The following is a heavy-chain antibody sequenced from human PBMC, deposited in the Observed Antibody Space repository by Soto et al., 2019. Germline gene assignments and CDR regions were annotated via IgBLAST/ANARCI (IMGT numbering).Heavy chain of an antibody. J-gene: IGHJ4*02. D-gene: IGHD6-6*01. Sequence: PGGSLRLSCAASGFTFSNYWMSWVRQSPGKGLEWVVNIKQDGSEKHYVDSMKGRFTISRDNAKTSLYLQMNSLRAEDTDVYYCARIGYRSSSFDYWGQGTLVTVSS. CDR1: GFTFSNYW. V-gene: IGHV3-7*03. CDR3: ARIGYRSSSFDY. CDR2: IKQDGSEK.